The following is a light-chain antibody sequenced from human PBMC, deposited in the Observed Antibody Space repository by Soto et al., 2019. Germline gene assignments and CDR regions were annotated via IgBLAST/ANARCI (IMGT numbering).Light chain of an antibody. CDR3: QQYNNWLIT. CDR1: QSVSSN. J-gene: IGKJ5*01. Sequence: EIVMTQSPATLSASPGERATLTCRASQSVSSNLAWYQQKPGQAPRLLIYGASTRATGIPARFSGSGSGTEFTLTINSLQSEDFAVYYCQQYNNWLITFGQGTRLEIK. CDR2: GAS. V-gene: IGKV3-15*01.